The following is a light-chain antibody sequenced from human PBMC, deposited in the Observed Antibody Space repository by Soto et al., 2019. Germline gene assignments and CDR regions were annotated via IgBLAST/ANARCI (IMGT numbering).Light chain of an antibody. CDR1: QAISNY. Sequence: DIQMTQSPSSLSESVGDRVTITCRASQAISNYLAWYLQKPGKVPKLLIYAASTLQSGVPSRFSGSGSGTDFTLSISSLLPEDIATYYSQKCGIAPFSFGGRTKVELK. CDR2: AAS. V-gene: IGKV1-27*01. CDR3: QKCGIAPFS. J-gene: IGKJ4*01.